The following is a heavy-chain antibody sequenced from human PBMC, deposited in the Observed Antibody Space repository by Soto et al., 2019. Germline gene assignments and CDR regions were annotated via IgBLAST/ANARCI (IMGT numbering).Heavy chain of an antibody. D-gene: IGHD3-10*01. Sequence: QVQLVQSGAEVKKPGSSVKVSCKASGGTFSPYTINWVRQAPGQGLEWRGRIIPFHGVTNYAQKFQARVTNTEDKSKSTAYMELSGLRFEDTAMYFCTRDWEITVSTWSFGGFWGRGTLVTVSS. V-gene: IGHV1-69*08. J-gene: IGHJ4*02. CDR1: GGTFSPYT. CDR2: IIPFHGVT. CDR3: TRDWEITVSTWSFGGF.